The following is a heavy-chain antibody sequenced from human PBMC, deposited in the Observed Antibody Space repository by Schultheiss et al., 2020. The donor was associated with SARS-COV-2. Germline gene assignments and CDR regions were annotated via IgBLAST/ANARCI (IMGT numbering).Heavy chain of an antibody. CDR3: ARRRYCSGGSCYSAPEDAFDI. J-gene: IGHJ3*02. V-gene: IGHV5-51*01. Sequence: GESLKISCKGSGYSFTNYWIGWVRQMPGKGLEWMGTIYPGDSETRYSPSFQGQVTISADKSISTAYLQWTSLKASDTAMYYCARRRYCSGGSCYSAPEDAFDIWGQGTMVTVSS. CDR1: GYSFTNYW. CDR2: IYPGDSET. D-gene: IGHD2-15*01.